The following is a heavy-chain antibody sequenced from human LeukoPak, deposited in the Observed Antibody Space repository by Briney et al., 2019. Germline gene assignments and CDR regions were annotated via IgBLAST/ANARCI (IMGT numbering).Heavy chain of an antibody. D-gene: IGHD3-22*01. CDR2: IKQEGREK. CDR3: ARGPSRTILSLLDGGSGYHPFDY. V-gene: IGHV3-7*01. J-gene: IGHJ4*02. CDR1: GFTFSSDW. Sequence: KSGGALRLCCAASGFTFSSDWMSWARQAPGKVLEWVANIKQEGREKYYVDSVKGRFTISRDNAKTSLYLQMNSLRAEDTAVYYCARGPSRTILSLLDGGSGYHPFDYWGQGTLVTVSS.